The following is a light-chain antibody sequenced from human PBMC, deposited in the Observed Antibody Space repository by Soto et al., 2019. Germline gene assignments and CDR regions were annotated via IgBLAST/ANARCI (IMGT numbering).Light chain of an antibody. CDR2: DAS. Sequence: DIVMTQSNGTLSLSHGERATLSCRASQSVRTSLAWYQQKPGQAPRLLISDASNRATGIPARFSGSGSGTDFTLTISSLEPEDFAVYYCQQRSNLPIPFGQVTGLEIK. CDR3: QQRSNLPIP. V-gene: IGKV3-11*01. J-gene: IGKJ5*01. CDR1: QSVRTS.